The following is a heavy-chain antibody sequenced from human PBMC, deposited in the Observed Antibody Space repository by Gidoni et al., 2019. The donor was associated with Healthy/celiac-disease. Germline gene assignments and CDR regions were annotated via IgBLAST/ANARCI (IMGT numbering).Heavy chain of an antibody. Sequence: QVQLVQSGAEVKKPGASVKVSCKASGYTFTGYYMHWVRQAPGQGLEWMGWINPNSGGTNYAQKFQGRVTMTRDTSISTAYMELSRLRSDDTAVYYCAIAGYCSGGSCYSELGYWGQGTLVTVSS. CDR3: AIAGYCSGGSCYSELGY. CDR1: GYTFTGYY. J-gene: IGHJ4*02. D-gene: IGHD2-15*01. CDR2: INPNSGGT. V-gene: IGHV1-2*02.